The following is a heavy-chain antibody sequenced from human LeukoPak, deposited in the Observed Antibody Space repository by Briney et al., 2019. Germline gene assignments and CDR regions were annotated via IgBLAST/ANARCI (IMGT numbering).Heavy chain of an antibody. CDR1: GGSISSYY. D-gene: IGHD6-19*01. J-gene: IGHJ4*02. CDR2: IYYSGST. V-gene: IGHV4-59*01. CDR3: ARGQWQRIDY. Sequence: PSETLSLTCTVSGGSISSYYWSWIRQPPGKGLEWIGYIYYSGSTNYNPSLKSQVTISVDTSKNQFSLKLSSVTAADTAVYYCARGQWQRIDYWGQGTLVTVSS.